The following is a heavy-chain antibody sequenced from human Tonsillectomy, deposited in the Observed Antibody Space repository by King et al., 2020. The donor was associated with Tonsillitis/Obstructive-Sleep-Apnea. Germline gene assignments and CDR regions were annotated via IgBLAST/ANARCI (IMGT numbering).Heavy chain of an antibody. V-gene: IGHV1-69*01. D-gene: IGHD2-15*01. Sequence: QLVQSGAEVKKPGSSVKVSCKASGGSFNRNNFNWVRQAPGQGLEWMGGIIPVFGSIKYGQKFQGRVTISADDSTTTAFMELSSLKSEDTAVYYCAIITKGGVVVPAATPGDYSLDSWGQGTLVTVSS. CDR1: GGSFNRNN. J-gene: IGHJ4*02. CDR2: IIPVFGSI. CDR3: AIITKGGVVVPAATPGDYSLDS.